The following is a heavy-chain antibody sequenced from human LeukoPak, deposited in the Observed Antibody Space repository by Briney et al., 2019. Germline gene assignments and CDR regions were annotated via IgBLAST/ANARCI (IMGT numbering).Heavy chain of an antibody. Sequence: GASVKVSCKASGYTFTTHGLSWVRQAPGQGPEWMGRISGYNGNTNYAQEFQGRVTMTTDTSTNTAYMELRSLRSDDTAVYYCARDFEAGAIQNWGQGTLVTVSS. CDR1: GYTFTTHG. J-gene: IGHJ4*02. CDR3: ARDFEAGAIQN. D-gene: IGHD1-26*01. V-gene: IGHV1-18*01. CDR2: ISGYNGNT.